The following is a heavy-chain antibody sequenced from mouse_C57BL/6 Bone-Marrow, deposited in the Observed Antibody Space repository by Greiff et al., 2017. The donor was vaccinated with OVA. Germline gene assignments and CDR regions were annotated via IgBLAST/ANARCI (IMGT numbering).Heavy chain of an antibody. Sequence: DVKLQESGPGLVKPSQSLSLTCSVTGYSITSGYYWNWIRQFPGNKLEWMGYISYDGSNNYNPSLKNRISITRDTSKNQFFLKLNSVTTEDTATYYCARGGLRRRWFACWGQGTLVTVSA. V-gene: IGHV3-6*01. J-gene: IGHJ3*01. CDR3: ARGGLRRRWFAC. CDR1: GYSITSGYY. D-gene: IGHD2-12*01. CDR2: ISYDGSN.